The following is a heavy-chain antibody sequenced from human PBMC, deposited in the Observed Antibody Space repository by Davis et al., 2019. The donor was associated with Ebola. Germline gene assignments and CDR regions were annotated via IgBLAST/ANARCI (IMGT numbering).Heavy chain of an antibody. D-gene: IGHD1-26*01. J-gene: IGHJ3*02. Sequence: GGSLRLSCAASGFTFSSYTMNWVRQAPGKGLEWVSYISSSSGTIYYADSVKGQFTISRDNSKNTLYLQMNGLRVEDTAIYYCAKDTSNIWFDIWGQGTMVTVSS. V-gene: IGHV3-48*01. CDR3: AKDTSNIWFDI. CDR1: GFTFSSYT. CDR2: ISSSSGTI.